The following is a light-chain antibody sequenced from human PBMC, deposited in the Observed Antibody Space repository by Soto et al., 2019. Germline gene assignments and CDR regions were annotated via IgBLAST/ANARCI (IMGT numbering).Light chain of an antibody. Sequence: QSALTQPPSASGSPGQSVTISCTGTSSDVGGYNYVSWYQQYPGKAPKIMIYEVSKRPSGVPDRFSGSKSGNTASLTVSGLQAEDEADYYCGSYADSNNYVSGTGNKLTVL. CDR3: GSYADSNNYV. V-gene: IGLV2-8*01. CDR1: SSDVGGYNY. J-gene: IGLJ1*01. CDR2: EVS.